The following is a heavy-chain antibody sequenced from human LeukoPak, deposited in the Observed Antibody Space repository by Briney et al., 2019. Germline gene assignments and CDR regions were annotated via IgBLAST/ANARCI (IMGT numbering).Heavy chain of an antibody. CDR3: ARDSEDGVSAAIGSNCLVP. CDR1: GYTFTSYA. Sequence: ASVKVSCKASGYTFTSYAMNWVRQAPGQGLEWMGWINTNTGNPTYAQGFTGRFVFSLDTSVSTAYLQISSLKAEDTAAYYCARDSEDGVSAAIGSNCLVPWRQGTLVSVS. CDR2: INTNTGNP. D-gene: IGHD2-2*01. J-gene: IGHJ5*02. V-gene: IGHV7-4-1*02.